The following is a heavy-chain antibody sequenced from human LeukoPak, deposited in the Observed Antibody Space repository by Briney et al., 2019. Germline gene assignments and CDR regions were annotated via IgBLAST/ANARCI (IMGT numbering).Heavy chain of an antibody. CDR3: AREYSSGTFQH. CDR1: GYTFTSYG. V-gene: IGHV1-18*01. J-gene: IGHJ1*01. D-gene: IGHD6-19*01. Sequence: VASVKVSCKASGYTFTSYGISWVRQAPGQGLEWMGWISAYNGNTNYAQKLQGRVTMTTDTSTSTAYMELRSLRSDDTALYYCAREYSSGTFQHWGQGTLVTVSS. CDR2: ISAYNGNT.